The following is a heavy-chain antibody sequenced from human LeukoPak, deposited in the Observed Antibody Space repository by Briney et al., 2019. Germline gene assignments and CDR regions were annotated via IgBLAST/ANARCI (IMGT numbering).Heavy chain of an antibody. CDR2: INDDGSAT. V-gene: IGHV3-74*01. CDR3: AREILAPGKTHDY. CDR1: GFTFSNYW. Sequence: GGSLRLSCAASGFTFSNYWMHWVRQVPGRGLVWVSRINDDGSATFYADSVKGRFTISRDNAKNTLFLQMSSLRAEDTAVYFCAREILAPGKTHDYWGQGTLVTVSS. J-gene: IGHJ4*02.